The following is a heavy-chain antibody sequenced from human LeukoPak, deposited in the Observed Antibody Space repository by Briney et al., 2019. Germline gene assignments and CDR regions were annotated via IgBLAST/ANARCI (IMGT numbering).Heavy chain of an antibody. J-gene: IGHJ4*02. CDR3: ARDYYDSSGYYRPLDY. V-gene: IGHV3-48*01. D-gene: IGHD3-22*01. CDR2: ISSSSSTI. Sequence: GGSLRLSCAASGFTFSSYSMNWVRQAPGKGLEWVSYISSSSSTIYYADSVKGRFTISRDNAKNSLYLQMNSLRAEDTAVYYCARDYYDSSGYYRPLDYWGQGTLVTVSS. CDR1: GFTFSSYS.